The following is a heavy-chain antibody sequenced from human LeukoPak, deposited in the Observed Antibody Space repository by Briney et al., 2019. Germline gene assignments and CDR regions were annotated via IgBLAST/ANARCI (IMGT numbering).Heavy chain of an antibody. D-gene: IGHD6-25*01. CDR1: GGSISSYY. V-gene: IGHV4-59*08. J-gene: IGHJ4*02. CDR3: AAGGLDSSDLFDY. Sequence: SKTLSLTCTVSGGSISSYYWSWIRQPPGKGLEWIGYIYCSGSTNYNPSLKSRVTISVDTSKNQFSLKLSSVTAADTAVYYCAAGGLDSSDLFDYWGQGTLVTVSS. CDR2: IYCSGST.